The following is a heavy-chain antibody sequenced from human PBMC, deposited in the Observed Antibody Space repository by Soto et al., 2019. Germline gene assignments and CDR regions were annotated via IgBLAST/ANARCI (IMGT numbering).Heavy chain of an antibody. CDR1: GGSFSGYY. Sequence: SETLSLTCAVYGGSFSGYYWSWIRQPPGKGLEWIGTLDYSGTAHYNPSLKSRINISADPSKNQVALTLTSVTAADTAAYYGARQGSYWGQGALVTVSS. CDR3: ARQGSY. V-gene: IGHV4-34*01. CDR2: LDYSGTA. J-gene: IGHJ4*02.